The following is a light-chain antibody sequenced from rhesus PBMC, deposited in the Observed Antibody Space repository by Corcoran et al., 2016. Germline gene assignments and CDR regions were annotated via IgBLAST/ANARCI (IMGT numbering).Light chain of an antibody. Sequence: DIQMTQSPSSLSASVGDRVTITCRARENVNNFLHWYQQKPGKAPKLLIYKASTLQSGVPSRYSGSGAGTDYTFTINCLQPEDVATYYCQHGYGTPHSFGQGTKVGIK. J-gene: IGKJ2*01. CDR3: QHGYGTPHS. CDR2: KAS. V-gene: IGKV1-74*01. CDR1: ENVNNF.